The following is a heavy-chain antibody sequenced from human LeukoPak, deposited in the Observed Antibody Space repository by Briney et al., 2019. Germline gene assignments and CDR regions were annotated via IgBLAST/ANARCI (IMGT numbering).Heavy chain of an antibody. Sequence: GGSLRLSCAASGFNFVSYNMNWVRQAPGKGLEWVSYITTTSSVTYYADSVKGRFTISRDNADNSLYLLMNSLRAEDTAVYYFARSWGSWSRILLDFWGQGTLVTVP. V-gene: IGHV3-48*01. CDR3: ARSWGSWSRILLDF. CDR1: GFNFVSYN. J-gene: IGHJ4*02. CDR2: ITTTSSVT. D-gene: IGHD6-13*01.